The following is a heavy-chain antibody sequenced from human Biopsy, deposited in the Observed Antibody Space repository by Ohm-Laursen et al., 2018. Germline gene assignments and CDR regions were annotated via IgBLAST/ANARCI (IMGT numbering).Heavy chain of an antibody. D-gene: IGHD3-22*01. Sequence: ASVKVSCKVSGYTFTNYNVNWVRQATGQGLEWMGWMNPNSGNTGYAQKFQGRVTMTRNTSISTAYMELSSLTSVDTAVYYCARDFNYDGGGSFNFDYWGQGTPVTVSS. V-gene: IGHV1-8*01. CDR3: ARDFNYDGGGSFNFDY. CDR1: GYTFTNYN. CDR2: MNPNSGNT. J-gene: IGHJ4*02.